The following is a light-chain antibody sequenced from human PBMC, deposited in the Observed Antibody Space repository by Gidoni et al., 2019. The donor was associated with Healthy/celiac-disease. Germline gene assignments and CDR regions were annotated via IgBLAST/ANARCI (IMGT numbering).Light chain of an antibody. CDR1: QSISSY. J-gene: IGKJ1*01. V-gene: IGKV1-39*01. CDR3: QQSYSTPRT. Sequence: DIQMTPSPSARSASVGDRVTLTCRASQSISSYLNLYQQIPGKAPQLLIYAASSLQSGVPSRFSGSGSGTDFTLTISSLQPEDFATYYCQQSYSTPRTFGQWTKVEIK. CDR2: AAS.